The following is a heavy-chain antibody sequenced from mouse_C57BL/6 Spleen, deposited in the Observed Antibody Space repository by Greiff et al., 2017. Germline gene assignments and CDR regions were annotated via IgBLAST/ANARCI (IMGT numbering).Heavy chain of an antibody. Sequence: EVKLQQSGPELVKPGASVKISCKASGYTFTDYYMNWVKQSNGKSLEWIGDINPNNGGTSYNQKFKGKATLTVDKSSSTAYMELRSLTSEDSAVYYCAKGITTVGNYAMDYWGQGTSVTVSS. J-gene: IGHJ4*01. D-gene: IGHD1-1*01. V-gene: IGHV1-26*01. CDR3: AKGITTVGNYAMDY. CDR2: INPNNGGT. CDR1: GYTFTDYY.